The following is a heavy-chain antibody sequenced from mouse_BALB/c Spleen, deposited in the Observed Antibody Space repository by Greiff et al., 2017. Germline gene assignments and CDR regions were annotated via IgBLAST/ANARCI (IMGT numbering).Heavy chain of an antibody. CDR1: GFNIKDSY. CDR2: IDPANGNT. CDR3: AREPAPLWSYFDY. V-gene: IGHV14-3*02. Sequence: VQLQQSGAELVKPGASVKLSCTASGFNIKDSYMHWVKQRPEQGLEWIGRIDPANGNTKYDPKFQGKATIKEDTSANTAYLQLSRLTSEDTAVYDCAREPAPLWSYFDYWGQGTTLTVSS. D-gene: IGHD1-1*02. J-gene: IGHJ2*01.